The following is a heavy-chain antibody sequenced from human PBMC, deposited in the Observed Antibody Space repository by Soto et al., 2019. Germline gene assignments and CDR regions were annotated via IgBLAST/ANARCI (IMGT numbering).Heavy chain of an antibody. CDR1: GFTFSSYG. CDR3: AEVSLRAAGTDY. CDR2: ISYDGSNK. Sequence: GGSLRLSCAASGFTFSSYGMHWVRQAPGKGLEWVAVISYDGSNKYYADSVKGRFTISRDNSKNTLYLQMNSLRAEDTAVYYCAEVSLRAAGTDYWGQGTLVTVSS. D-gene: IGHD6-13*01. J-gene: IGHJ4*02. V-gene: IGHV3-30*18.